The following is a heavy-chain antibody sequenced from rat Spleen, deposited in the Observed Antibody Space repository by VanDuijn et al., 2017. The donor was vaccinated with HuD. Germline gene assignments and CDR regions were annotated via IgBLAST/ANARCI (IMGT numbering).Heavy chain of an antibody. Sequence: EVQLVESGGGLVQPGRSLKLSCAASGFTFSDYGVAWVRQAPTTGLEWVASISYAGSSTYYGDSVKGRFTISRDNAKNTLYLQMNSLRSEDTATYYCTRPPYNNHFDYWGQGVMVTVSS. CDR1: GFTFSDYG. CDR2: ISYAGSST. J-gene: IGHJ2*01. D-gene: IGHD1-10*01. V-gene: IGHV5-22*01. CDR3: TRPPYNNHFDY.